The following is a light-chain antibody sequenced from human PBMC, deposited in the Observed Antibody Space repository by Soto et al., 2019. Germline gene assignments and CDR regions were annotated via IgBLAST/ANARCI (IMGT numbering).Light chain of an antibody. Sequence: DIHMTQSPFSLSASVGDRVTITCRASQGIRNLCGLQQKPGEAPKRLIYATSNLEGGVPSRFSGRGSGTEFTLTISSLQPVAFATYVCLQHNTYPSTFGQGTKVYIK. CDR3: LQHNTYPST. CDR2: ATS. CDR1: QGIRN. V-gene: IGKV1-17*01. J-gene: IGKJ2*01.